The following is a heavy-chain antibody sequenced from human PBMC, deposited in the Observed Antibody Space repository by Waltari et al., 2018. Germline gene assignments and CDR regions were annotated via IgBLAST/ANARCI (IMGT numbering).Heavy chain of an antibody. J-gene: IGHJ4*02. CDR1: GYTFTGYY. V-gene: IGHV1-2*02. CDR2: INPNSGDT. CDR3: ARDLIVGATRD. D-gene: IGHD1-26*01. Sequence: QVQLVQSGAEVKKPGASVKVSCKASGYTFTGYYMHWVRQAPGQGLEWMGWINPNSGDTNYAQKLQGRVTMTRDTSISTAYMELSRLRSDDTAVYYCARDLIVGATRDWGQGTLVTVSS.